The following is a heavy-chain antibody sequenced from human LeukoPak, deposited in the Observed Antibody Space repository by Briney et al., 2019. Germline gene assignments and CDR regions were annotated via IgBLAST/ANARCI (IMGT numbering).Heavy chain of an antibody. CDR2: INHSGST. CDR3: ARQKHFDY. V-gene: IGHV4-34*01. Sequence: SETLSLTCAVYGGSFSGYYWSWIRQPPGKGLEWIGEINHSGSTNYNPSLKSRVTISVDTSKNQFSLKLSSVTAADTAVYYCARQKHFDYWGQGTLATVSS. J-gene: IGHJ4*02. CDR1: GGSFSGYY.